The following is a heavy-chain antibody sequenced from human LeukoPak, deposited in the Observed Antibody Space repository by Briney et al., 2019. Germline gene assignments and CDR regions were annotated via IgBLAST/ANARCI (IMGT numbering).Heavy chain of an antibody. CDR1: GYTFTSYG. CDR2: IIPIFGTA. V-gene: IGHV1-69*05. Sequence: SVKVSCKASGYTFTSYGISWVRQAPGQGLEWMGGIIPIFGTANYAQKFQGRVTITTDESTSTAYMELSSLRSEDTAVYYCALGYYDSSGPDAFDIWGQGTMVTVSS. D-gene: IGHD3-22*01. J-gene: IGHJ3*02. CDR3: ALGYYDSSGPDAFDI.